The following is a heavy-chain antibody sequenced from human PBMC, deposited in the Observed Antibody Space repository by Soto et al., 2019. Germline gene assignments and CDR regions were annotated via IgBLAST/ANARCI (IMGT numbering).Heavy chain of an antibody. V-gene: IGHV4-31*03. CDR2: FYSSGSI. CDR3: ARMYSSGAGWFHP. D-gene: IGHD6-19*01. CDR1: GYSITAGGYY. J-gene: IGHJ5*02. Sequence: SETLSLTCFVSGYSITAGGYYWSWIRHHPGKGLEWIGSFYSSGSIIYNPSLRSRVSISGDTSSNQFSMSLTSVTAADTARYYCARMYSSGAGWFHPWGQGTLVTVSS.